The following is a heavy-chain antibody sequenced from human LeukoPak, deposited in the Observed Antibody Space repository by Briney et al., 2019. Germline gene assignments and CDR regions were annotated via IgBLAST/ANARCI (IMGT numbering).Heavy chain of an antibody. Sequence: PSETLSLTCTVSGGSISSYYWSWIRQPPGKGLEWIGSIYHSGSTYYNPSLKSRVTMSVDTSKNQFSLKLSSVTAADTAVYYCSRLTTYYFDYWGQGTLVTVSS. V-gene: IGHV4-59*04. CDR2: IYHSGST. D-gene: IGHD3-22*01. J-gene: IGHJ4*02. CDR1: GGSISSYY. CDR3: SRLTTYYFDY.